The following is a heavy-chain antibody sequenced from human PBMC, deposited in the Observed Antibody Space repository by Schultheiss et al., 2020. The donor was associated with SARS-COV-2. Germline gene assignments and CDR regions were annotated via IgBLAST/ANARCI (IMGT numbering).Heavy chain of an antibody. CDR1: GFTFSSYW. CDR3: ARVSVRGVKEPYYYGMDV. Sequence: GGSLRLSCAASGFTFSSYWMHWVRQAPGKGLVWVAVISYDGSNKYYADSVKGRFTISRDNSKNTLYLQMNSLRAEDTAVYYCARVSVRGVKEPYYYGMDVWGQGTTVTVSS. J-gene: IGHJ6*02. CDR2: ISYDGSNK. V-gene: IGHV3-30*14. D-gene: IGHD1-14*01.